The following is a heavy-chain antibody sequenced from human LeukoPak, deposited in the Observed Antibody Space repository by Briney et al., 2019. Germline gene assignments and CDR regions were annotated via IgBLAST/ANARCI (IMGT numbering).Heavy chain of an antibody. D-gene: IGHD2-2*01. CDR1: GFTLNDYW. CDR2: IKQDGSEQ. V-gene: IGHV3-7*01. J-gene: IGHJ4*02. CDR3: ARGKLCSSVY. Sequence: GGSLRLSCVASGFTLNDYWMTWVRQAPGKGLEWVANIKQDGSEQNYLDSVKDRFTISRDSAKNTVYLQMNSLGVEDTAVYFCARGKLCSSVYWGQGTLVTVSS.